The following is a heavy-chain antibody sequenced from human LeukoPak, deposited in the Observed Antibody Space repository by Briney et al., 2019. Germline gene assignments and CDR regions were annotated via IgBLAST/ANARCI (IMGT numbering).Heavy chain of an antibody. J-gene: IGHJ3*02. CDR3: ARGSFGAGVGATMDDACDI. V-gene: IGHV3-23*01. CDR1: GFTFKYD. Sequence: GGSLRLSCAASGFTFKYDMSWVRQAPGKGLEWVSSISGSGGSTFYADSVKGRFTISRDSSKNTLYLQMNSLRAEDTAVYYCARGSFGAGVGATMDDACDIWGQGTMVTVSS. CDR2: ISGSGGST. D-gene: IGHD1-26*01.